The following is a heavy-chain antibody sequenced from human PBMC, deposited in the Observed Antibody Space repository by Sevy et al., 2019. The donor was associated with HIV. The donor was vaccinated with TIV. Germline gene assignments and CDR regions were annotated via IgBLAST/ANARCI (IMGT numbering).Heavy chain of an antibody. CDR2: NSAYNGNT. CDR3: ARGGNRYNWNADYFDY. D-gene: IGHD1-1*01. CDR1: GYTFTSYG. Sequence: ASVKVSCKASGYTFTSYGISWVRQAPGQGLEWMGWNSAYNGNTNYAQKLQGRVTMTTDTSTSTAYMELRSLRSEDTAVYYCARGGNRYNWNADYFDYWGQGTMVTVSS. V-gene: IGHV1-18*01. J-gene: IGHJ4*02.